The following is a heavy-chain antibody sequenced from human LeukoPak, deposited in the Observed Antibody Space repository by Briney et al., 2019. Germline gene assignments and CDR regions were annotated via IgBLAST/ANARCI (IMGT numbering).Heavy chain of an antibody. CDR2: IWYDGSNK. D-gene: IGHD2/OR15-2a*01. CDR3: STSGGTTTRFVDY. CDR1: GFTFSSYG. V-gene: IGHV3-33*01. J-gene: IGHJ4*02. Sequence: GRSLRLSCAASGFTFSSYGMHWVRQAPGKGLEWVAVIWYDGSNKYYADSVKGRFTISRDNSKNTLYLQMNSLKTEDTAVYYCSTSGGTTTRFVDYWGQGTLVSVSS.